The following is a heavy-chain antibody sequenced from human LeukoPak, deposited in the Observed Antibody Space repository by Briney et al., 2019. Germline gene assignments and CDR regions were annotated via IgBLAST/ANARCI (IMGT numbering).Heavy chain of an antibody. CDR3: ARGRRWLQLYGSDY. CDR2: ISYDGSNK. CDR1: GFTFSSYA. J-gene: IGHJ4*02. V-gene: IGHV3-30-3*01. Sequence: GGSLRLSCAASGFTFSSYAMHWVRQAPGKGLEWVAVISYDGSNKYYADSVKGRFTISRDNSKNTLYLQMNSLRAEDTAVYYCARGRRWLQLYGSDYWGQGTLVTVPS. D-gene: IGHD5-24*01.